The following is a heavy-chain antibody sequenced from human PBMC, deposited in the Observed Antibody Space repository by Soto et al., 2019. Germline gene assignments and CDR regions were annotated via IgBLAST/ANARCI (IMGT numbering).Heavy chain of an antibody. CDR3: VRQGFGRLHGLVDV. V-gene: IGHV4-39*01. D-gene: IGHD3-10*01. Sequence: PSETLSLTCTVSGGSISSGSYYWGWIRQPPGKGLEWIASINFSGTTYDNPSLKSRVTISVDTSKNQFSLKLNSVTAANTAVYYCVRQGFGRLHGLVDVWGQGTTVTVSS. J-gene: IGHJ6*02. CDR2: INFSGTT. CDR1: GGSISSGSYY.